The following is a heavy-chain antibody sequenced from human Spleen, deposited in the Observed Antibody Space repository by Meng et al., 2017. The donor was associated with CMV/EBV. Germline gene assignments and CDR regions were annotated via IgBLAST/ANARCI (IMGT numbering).Heavy chain of an antibody. CDR1: GGTFSSNA. CDR3: ARDMTTAGGVLDY. Sequence: KASGGTFSSNAISWVGQAPGQGLEWMGGIIPIFGTASYAQKFQGRVTITTDESTSTGYMELSSLRSEDTALYYCARDMTTAGGVLDYWGQGTLFTVSS. D-gene: IGHD3-16*01. V-gene: IGHV1-69*05. CDR2: IIPIFGTA. J-gene: IGHJ4*02.